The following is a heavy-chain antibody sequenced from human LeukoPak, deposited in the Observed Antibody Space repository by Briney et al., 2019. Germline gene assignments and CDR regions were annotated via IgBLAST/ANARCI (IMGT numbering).Heavy chain of an antibody. Sequence: PGGSLRLSCAASGFTFTSYTMNWVRQAPGKGLEWVSSISSSNSDISYADSVKGRFTISRDNSKNTLYLQMNSLRAEDTAVYYCAKDPRYGSGSYDYWGQGTLVTVSS. CDR1: GFTFTSYT. J-gene: IGHJ4*02. CDR3: AKDPRYGSGSYDY. V-gene: IGHV3-21*01. CDR2: ISSSNSDI. D-gene: IGHD3-10*01.